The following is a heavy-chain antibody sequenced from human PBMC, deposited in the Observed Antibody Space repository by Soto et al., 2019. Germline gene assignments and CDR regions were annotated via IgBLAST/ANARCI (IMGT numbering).Heavy chain of an antibody. CDR2: VSPYNGNT. V-gene: IGHV1-18*01. D-gene: IGHD1-26*01. CDR1: GYTFTTYG. J-gene: IGHJ6*02. CDR3: VRGALLTDNPPYYYYGLDV. Sequence: ASVKVSCKAFGYTFTTYGLSWVRQAPGQGLEWMGWVSPYNGNTYYTPRLQGRVTMTTDTSTSTAYMSLRSLRSDDTAIYYCVRGALLTDNPPYYYYGLDVWGQGTPVTVSS.